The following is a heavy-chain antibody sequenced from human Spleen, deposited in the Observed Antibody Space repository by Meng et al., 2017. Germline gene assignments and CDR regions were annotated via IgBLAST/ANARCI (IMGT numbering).Heavy chain of an antibody. CDR2: TSYDGTNE. CDR1: GFTFSHSS. V-gene: IGHV3-30*04. CDR3: ATATDEATVTHLRFYWHFDL. Sequence: GESLKISCAASGFTFSHSSMHWVRQAPGKGLEWVAVTSYDGTNEYYADSVTGRFTISRDNSKNTVSLEMNSLRTEDTAVYYCATATDEATVTHLRFYWHFDLWGRGTLVTVSS. J-gene: IGHJ2*01. D-gene: IGHD4-17*01.